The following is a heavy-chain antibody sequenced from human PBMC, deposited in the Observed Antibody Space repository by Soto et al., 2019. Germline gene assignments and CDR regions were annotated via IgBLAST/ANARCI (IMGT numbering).Heavy chain of an antibody. Sequence: QVQLEQSAPEVKKPGASVKVSCEASGYTFTTYGISWVRQAPGEGLEWLGWINTHNGNTNYAQNLQGRVFMTADTPPNTAYMELRSLRSDDTAIYYCTREGSAPYYYYAMDAWGQGTTVTVSS. CDR3: TREGSAPYYYYAMDA. V-gene: IGHV1-18*01. D-gene: IGHD3-10*01. CDR1: GYTFTTYG. J-gene: IGHJ6*02. CDR2: INTHNGNT.